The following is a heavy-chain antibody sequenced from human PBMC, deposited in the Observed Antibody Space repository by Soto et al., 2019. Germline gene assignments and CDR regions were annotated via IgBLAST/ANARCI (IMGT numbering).Heavy chain of an antibody. CDR1: GFTFDDNA. J-gene: IGHJ4*02. D-gene: IGHD3-16*01. CDR3: AISQDRGGRTTFIY. Sequence: GGSLRLACAVSGFTFDDNAMHWVRQSPEKGLEWVSGINWKSDIGYADSVKGLFTISRDNAENSLYLQTTSLRAADTALYYCAISQDRGGRTTFIYWGQGTQVTVSS. CDR2: INWKSDI. V-gene: IGHV3-9*01.